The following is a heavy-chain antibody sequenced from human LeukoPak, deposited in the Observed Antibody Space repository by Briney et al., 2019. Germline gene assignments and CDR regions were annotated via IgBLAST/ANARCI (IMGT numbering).Heavy chain of an antibody. D-gene: IGHD2-21*02. CDR1: GYTFTNYY. Sequence: GASVKVSCKASGYTFTNYYLHWVRQAPGQGFEWMGIINPGGGTTTYAQKFQGRVTMTRDTSTSTVYMELSRLRSDDTAVYYCAGGFDEYCGGDCYLWYFDYWGQGALVTVSS. CDR2: INPGGGTT. CDR3: AGGFDEYCGGDCYLWYFDY. V-gene: IGHV1-46*01. J-gene: IGHJ4*02.